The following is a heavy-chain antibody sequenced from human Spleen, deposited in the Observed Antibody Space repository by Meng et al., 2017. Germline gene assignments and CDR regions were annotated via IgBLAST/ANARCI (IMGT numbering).Heavy chain of an antibody. CDR3: ARVVPAANPAWFDP. V-gene: IGHV4-4*02. CDR1: CGSISSSNW. Sequence: QVQRHESGPGLVQPSGPLSRPCAGSCGSISSSNWWSWVRQPPGKGLEWIGEIYHRGSTNYNPSLKSRVTISVDKSKNQFSLKLSSVTAADTAVYYCARVVPAANPAWFDPWGQGTLVTVSS. CDR2: IYHRGST. J-gene: IGHJ5*02. D-gene: IGHD2-2*01.